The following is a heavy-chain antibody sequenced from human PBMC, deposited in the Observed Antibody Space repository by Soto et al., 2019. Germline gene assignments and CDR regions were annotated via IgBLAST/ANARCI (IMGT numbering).Heavy chain of an antibody. CDR3: ARGLLGRRGFDY. J-gene: IGHJ4*02. Sequence: SETLSLTCAVYGGSFSGYYWSWIRQPPGKGLEWIGEINHSGSTNYNPSLKSRVTISVDTSKNQFSLKLSSVTAADTAVYYCARGLLGRRGFDYWGQGTLVTVSS. CDR2: INHSGST. CDR1: GGSFSGYY. V-gene: IGHV4-34*01. D-gene: IGHD3-3*02.